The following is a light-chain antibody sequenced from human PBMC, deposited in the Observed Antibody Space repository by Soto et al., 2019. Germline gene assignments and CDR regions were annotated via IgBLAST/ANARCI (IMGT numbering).Light chain of an antibody. CDR1: QGSSDY. V-gene: IGKV1-27*01. Sequence: DIQMTQSPSSLSASVGDSVTITCRASQGSSDYLACDQQKPGKVPKLLIYGVSILQSEVPSRFSGSGSGTEFTLTIIRLQSEDVATYDCQQYDSAQFTFGPGTKVDIK. J-gene: IGKJ3*01. CDR3: QQYDSAQFT. CDR2: GVS.